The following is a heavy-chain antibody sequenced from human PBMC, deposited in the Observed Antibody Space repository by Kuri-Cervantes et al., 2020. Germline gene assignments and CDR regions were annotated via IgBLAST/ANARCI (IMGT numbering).Heavy chain of an antibody. Sequence: GESLKISCAASGFTFSDYYMSWIRQAPGKGLEWVSYISSSGSTIYYADSVKGRFAISRDNAENSLYLQMNSLRAEDTAVYYCARGRTTVTTTADQFDYWGQGTLVTVSS. CDR2: ISSSGSTI. V-gene: IGHV3-11*01. J-gene: IGHJ4*02. CDR1: GFTFSDYY. D-gene: IGHD4-17*01. CDR3: ARGRTTVTTTADQFDY.